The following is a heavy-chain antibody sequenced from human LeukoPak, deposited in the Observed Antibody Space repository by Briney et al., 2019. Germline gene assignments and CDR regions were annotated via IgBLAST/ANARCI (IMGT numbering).Heavy chain of an antibody. CDR2: ISSSGSTI. V-gene: IGHV3-48*03. J-gene: IGHJ4*02. CDR1: EFTFSSYE. CDR3: ARAYSSSTFDY. D-gene: IGHD6-6*01. Sequence: GGSLRLSCAASEFTFSSYEMNWVRQAPGKGLEWVSYISSSGSTINYADSVKGRFTISRDNAKNSLYLQMNSLRAEDTAVYYCARAYSSSTFDYWGQGTLVTVSS.